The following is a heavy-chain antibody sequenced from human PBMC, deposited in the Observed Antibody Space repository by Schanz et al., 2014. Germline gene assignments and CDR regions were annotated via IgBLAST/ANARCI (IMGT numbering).Heavy chain of an antibody. D-gene: IGHD2-8*02. CDR1: GYTFTDYG. V-gene: IGHV1-8*02. Sequence: QVQVVQSGAEVKKPGASVKVSCKASGYTFTDYGVIWVRQAPGQGLEWLGWMNPNSGNPGFAQKFRGRVTMTRNTSMSTAYMELSSLRSEDTAMYYCATMWGYCTATACQILEVLDVWGQGTMVTVSS. CDR3: ATMWGYCTATACQILEVLDV. CDR2: MNPNSGNP. J-gene: IGHJ3*01.